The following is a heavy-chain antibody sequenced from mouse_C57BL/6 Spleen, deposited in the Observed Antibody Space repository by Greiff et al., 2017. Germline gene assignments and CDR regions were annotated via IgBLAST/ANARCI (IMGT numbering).Heavy chain of an antibody. CDR2: IYPRSGNT. CDR1: GYTFKSYG. Sequence: VQLQQSGAELARPGASVKLSCKASGYTFKSYGISWVKQRTGQGLEWIGEIYPRSGNTYYNEKFKGKATLTADKSSSTAYNELRSLTSEDSAVYFGARRGEYDYDGGYAMDDWGQGTSVTVSS. J-gene: IGHJ4*01. CDR3: ARRGEYDYDGGYAMDD. V-gene: IGHV1-81*01. D-gene: IGHD2-4*01.